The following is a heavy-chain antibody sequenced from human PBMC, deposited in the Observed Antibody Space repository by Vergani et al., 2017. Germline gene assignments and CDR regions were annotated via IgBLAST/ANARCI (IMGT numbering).Heavy chain of an antibody. Sequence: QVQLQESGPGLVKPSETLSLTCTVSGGSVSSGIYYWSWIRQPPGKGLEWIGYIYYSGSTNYNPSLKSRVTISVDTSKNQFSLKLSSVTAADTAVYYCARDKGYRLPPDYWSQGTLVTVSS. CDR1: GGSVSSGIYY. V-gene: IGHV4-61*01. D-gene: IGHD6-13*01. J-gene: IGHJ4*02. CDR3: ARDKGYRLPPDY. CDR2: IYYSGST.